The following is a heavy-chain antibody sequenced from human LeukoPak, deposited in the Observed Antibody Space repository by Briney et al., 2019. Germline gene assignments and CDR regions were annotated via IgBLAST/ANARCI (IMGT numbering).Heavy chain of an antibody. Sequence: ASVKVSFKASGYTFTGYYMHWVRQAPGQGLEWMGWINPNSGGTNYAQKFQGRVTMTRDTSISTAYMELSRLRSDDTAVYYCARDLVVFYYSGMDVWGQGTTVTVSS. J-gene: IGHJ6*02. CDR3: ARDLVVFYYSGMDV. CDR1: GYTFTGYY. D-gene: IGHD2-15*01. CDR2: INPNSGGT. V-gene: IGHV1-2*02.